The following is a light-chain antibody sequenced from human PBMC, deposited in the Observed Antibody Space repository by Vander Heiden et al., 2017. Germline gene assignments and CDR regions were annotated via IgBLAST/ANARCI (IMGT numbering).Light chain of an antibody. J-gene: IGLJ3*02. V-gene: IGLV1-40*01. CDR1: GSNIGAHYD. Sequence: QPVLTQPPSVSGAPGPKVTISCTGSGSNIGAHYDVHWYQHLPGTAPDLLIYANTNRPSGVPDRVSGSKSGASASLAITGLQAEDEADYYCQSYDSSLSAWVFGGGTKLTVL. CDR2: ANT. CDR3: QSYDSSLSAWV.